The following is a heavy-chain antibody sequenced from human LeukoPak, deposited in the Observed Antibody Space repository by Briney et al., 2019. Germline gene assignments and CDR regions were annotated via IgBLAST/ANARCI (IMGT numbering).Heavy chain of an antibody. Sequence: ASVKVSCKASGYTFTSYYMHWVRQAPGQGLEWMGIINPSGGSTSYAQKFQGRVTMTRDTSTSTVYMELSSLRSEDTAVYYCARDYGGGSPGRAFDIWGQGTMVTVSS. CDR2: INPSGGST. D-gene: IGHD3-16*01. CDR3: ARDYGGGSPGRAFDI. CDR1: GYTFTSYY. V-gene: IGHV1-46*01. J-gene: IGHJ3*02.